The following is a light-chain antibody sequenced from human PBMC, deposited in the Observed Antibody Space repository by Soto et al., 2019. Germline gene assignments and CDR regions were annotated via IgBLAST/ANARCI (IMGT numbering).Light chain of an antibody. CDR1: SSDVGSYNL. J-gene: IGLJ1*01. Sequence: QSALAQPASGSGSPGQPITISCTGTSSDVGSYNLVSWYQQHPGKAPKLMIYEDSKRPSGVSNRFSGSKSGNTASLTISGLQTEDEADYYCCSYADSSTYVFGTGTKVTVL. CDR2: EDS. CDR3: CSYADSSTYV. V-gene: IGLV2-23*01.